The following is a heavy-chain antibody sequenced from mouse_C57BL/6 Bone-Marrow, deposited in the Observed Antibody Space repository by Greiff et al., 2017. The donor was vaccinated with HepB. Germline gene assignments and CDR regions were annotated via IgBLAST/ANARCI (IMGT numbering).Heavy chain of an antibody. CDR1: GFSLTSYG. Sequence: QVQLKESGPGLVQPSQCLSITCTVSGFSLTSYGVHWVRQSPGKGLEWLGVIWSGGSTDYNAAFISRLSISKDNSKSQVFFKMNSLQADDTAIYYCARNWVLNFYWYFDVWGTGTTVTVSS. D-gene: IGHD2-3*01. V-gene: IGHV2-2*01. CDR2: IWSGGST. J-gene: IGHJ1*03. CDR3: ARNWVLNFYWYFDV.